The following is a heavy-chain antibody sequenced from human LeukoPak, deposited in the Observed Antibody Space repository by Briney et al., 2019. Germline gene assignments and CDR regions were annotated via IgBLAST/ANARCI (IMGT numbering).Heavy chain of an antibody. Sequence: GGSLRLSCAASGFTFSGYEMNWVRQAPEKGLEWVSYISSSGSTIYYADSVKGRFTISRDNAKNSLYLQVNSLRAEDTAVYYCARDGADYGDYIDYWGQGTLVTVSS. CDR1: GFTFSGYE. V-gene: IGHV3-48*03. CDR3: ARDGADYGDYIDY. CDR2: ISSSGSTI. D-gene: IGHD4-17*01. J-gene: IGHJ4*02.